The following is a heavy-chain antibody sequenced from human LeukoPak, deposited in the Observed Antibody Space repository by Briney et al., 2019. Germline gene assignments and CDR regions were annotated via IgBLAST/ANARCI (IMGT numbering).Heavy chain of an antibody. CDR1: GLTFSSHW. J-gene: IGHJ6*02. Sequence: PGGSLRLSCAASGLTFSSHWMHWVRQAPGKGLEWVSVIYSGGSTYYADSVKGRFTISRDNSKNTLYLQMNSLRAEDTAVYYCARDEDGMDVWGQGTTVTVSS. CDR3: ARDEDGMDV. CDR2: IYSGGST. V-gene: IGHV3-53*01.